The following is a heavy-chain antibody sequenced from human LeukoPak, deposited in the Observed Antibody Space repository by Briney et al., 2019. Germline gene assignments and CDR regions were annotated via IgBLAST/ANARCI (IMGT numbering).Heavy chain of an antibody. CDR3: ARGKIDFDY. Sequence: SETLSLTCTVSGGSISSYYWSWIRQPPGKGLEWIGYIYYRGSTNYNPSLKSRVTISIDTSKNQVSLKLSSVTAADTAVYYCARGKIDFDYWGQGTLVTVSS. V-gene: IGHV4-59*01. J-gene: IGHJ4*02. CDR1: GGSISSYY. CDR2: IYYRGST.